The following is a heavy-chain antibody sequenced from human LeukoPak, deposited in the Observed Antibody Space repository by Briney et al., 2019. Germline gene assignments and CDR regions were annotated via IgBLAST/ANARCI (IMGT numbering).Heavy chain of an antibody. V-gene: IGHV3-23*01. CDR1: GFTFSSYA. D-gene: IGHD3-3*01. J-gene: IGHJ4*02. CDR2: ISGSGGST. CDR3: AKDGGNDFWSGYYLDY. Sequence: GGSLRLSCAASGFTFSSYARSWVRQAPGKGLEWVSAISGSGGSTYYADSVKGRFTISRDNSKNTLYLQMNSLRAEDTAVYYCAKDGGNDFWSGYYLDYWGQGTLVTVSS.